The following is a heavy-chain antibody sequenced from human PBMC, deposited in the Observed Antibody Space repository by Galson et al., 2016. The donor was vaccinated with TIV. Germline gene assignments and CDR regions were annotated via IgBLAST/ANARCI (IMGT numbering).Heavy chain of an antibody. CDR3: ARRTDGHLYDYYGMDV. Sequence: SVKVSCKASGGIFSGYAINWVRQAPGQGLEWMGRILSIFRTANYAEKFQGRVTITADDSTNTVQRELSSLKSEDTAVYYCARRTDGHLYDYYGMDVWGQGTTVIVSS. CDR2: ILSIFRTA. D-gene: IGHD5-24*01. CDR1: GGIFSGYA. V-gene: IGHV1-69*13. J-gene: IGHJ6*02.